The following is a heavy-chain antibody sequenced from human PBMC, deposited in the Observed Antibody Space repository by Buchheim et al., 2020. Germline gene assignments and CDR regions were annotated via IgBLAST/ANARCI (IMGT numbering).Heavy chain of an antibody. Sequence: QLQLQESGPGLVKPSETLSLTCTVSGGSISSSSYYWGWIRQPPGKGLEWVGSIYYSGSTYYNPSLKSPVSISVDTSKNQFSLKRSAVTAADTAVYYCARETTSLGSDYWGQGTL. CDR3: ARETTSLGSDY. V-gene: IGHV4-39*07. CDR1: GGSISSSSYY. CDR2: IYYSGST. J-gene: IGHJ4*02. D-gene: IGHD2-2*01.